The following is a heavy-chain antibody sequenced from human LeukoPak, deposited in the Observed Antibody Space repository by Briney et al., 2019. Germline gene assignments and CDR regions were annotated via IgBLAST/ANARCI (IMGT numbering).Heavy chain of an antibody. CDR1: GFTVSNNC. D-gene: IGHD3-3*01. CDR2: IYSGNRT. Sequence: GGSLRLSCAASGFTVSNNCMTWVRQAPGKGLEWVSVIYSGNRTKYADSVKGRFIISRDNSKNTLLFQMNSLRAEDTAVYYCARLTSGNGLDVWGQGTTVTVS. CDR3: ARLTSGNGLDV. J-gene: IGHJ6*02. V-gene: IGHV3-66*04.